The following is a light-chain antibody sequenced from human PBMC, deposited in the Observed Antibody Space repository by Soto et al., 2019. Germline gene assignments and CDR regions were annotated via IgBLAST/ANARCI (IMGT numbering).Light chain of an antibody. V-gene: IGKV3-20*01. CDR1: QSVSSSY. CDR2: GAS. J-gene: IGKJ1*01. Sequence: EIVLTQSPGTLSLSPGERATLSCRASQSVSSSYLAWYQQNPGQAPRLLIYGASSRATGIPDRFIGSGSGRDFTLTISSLEPEDFAVYYCQQYDSSPWTFGHGTKVEIK. CDR3: QQYDSSPWT.